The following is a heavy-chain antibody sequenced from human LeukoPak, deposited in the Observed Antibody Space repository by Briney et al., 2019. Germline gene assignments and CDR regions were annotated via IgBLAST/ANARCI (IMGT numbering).Heavy chain of an antibody. J-gene: IGHJ4*02. CDR3: GSLY. CDR1: GFTFSKAW. CDR2: IKHDGSET. V-gene: IGHV3-7*03. Sequence: GGSLRLSCAASGFTFSKAWMNWVRQAPGKGLEWVANIKHDGSETNYVDSVKGRFTISRDNAKNSMYLQMNSLGADDTAVYYCGSLYWGQGTLVTVPS.